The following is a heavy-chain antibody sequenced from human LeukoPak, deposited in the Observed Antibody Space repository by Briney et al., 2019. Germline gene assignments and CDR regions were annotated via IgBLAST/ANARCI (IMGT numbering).Heavy chain of an antibody. CDR3: AKCRRCITTSCYIAFDY. D-gene: IGHD2-2*02. J-gene: IGHJ4*02. Sequence: PGGSLRLSCAASGFAFDDYAMHWVRQAPGKGLEWVSCISVNGHIDYADSVKGRFTISRDNAKNSLYLQMNSLRAEDTALYYCAKCRRCITTSCYIAFDYWGQGTLVTVSS. V-gene: IGHV3-9*01. CDR1: GFAFDDYA. CDR2: ISVNGHI.